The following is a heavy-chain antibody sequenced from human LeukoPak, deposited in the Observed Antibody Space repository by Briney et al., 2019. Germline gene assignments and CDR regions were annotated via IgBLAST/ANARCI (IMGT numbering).Heavy chain of an antibody. D-gene: IGHD3/OR15-3a*01. Sequence: SQTLSLTCTVSGGSISSGVYYWSWIRQPPGKGLEWIGYIYYSGSTYYNPSLKSRVTISVDTSKTQFSLKLSSVTAADTAVYYCARQKFMDWGSRTYFDYWGQGTLVTVSS. CDR3: ARQKFMDWGSRTYFDY. CDR2: IYYSGST. V-gene: IGHV4-30-4*08. J-gene: IGHJ4*02. CDR1: GGSISSGVYY.